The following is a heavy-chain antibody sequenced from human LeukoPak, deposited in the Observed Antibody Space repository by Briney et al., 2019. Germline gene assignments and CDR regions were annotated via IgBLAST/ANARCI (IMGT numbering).Heavy chain of an antibody. CDR1: GGSFSGYY. J-gene: IGHJ4*02. Sequence: PSETLSLTCAVYGGSFSGYYWSWIRQPPGKGLEWIGEINHSGSTNYNPSFKSRVTISVDTSKNQFSLKLSSVTAADTAVYYCARGSWSSSIDYWGQGTLVTVSS. CDR3: ARGSWSSSIDY. CDR2: INHSGST. V-gene: IGHV4-34*01. D-gene: IGHD6-6*01.